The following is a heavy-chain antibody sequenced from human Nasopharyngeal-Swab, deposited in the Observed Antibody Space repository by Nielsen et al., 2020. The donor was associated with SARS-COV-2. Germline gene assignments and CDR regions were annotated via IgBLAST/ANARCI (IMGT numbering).Heavy chain of an antibody. CDR1: GGSFSDNY. J-gene: IGHJ6*03. CDR3: VRGYRTWSFPSSYYYYHMDV. Sequence: SGTLSLTCAVYGGSFSDNYWNWVRQSPGKGLEWIGEISHLGATDYKSSLKSRVVLSVDSSKGQFSLRLTSVTAADTGVYYCVRGYRTWSFPSSYYYYHMDVWGQGTTVTVSS. V-gene: IGHV4-34*01. D-gene: IGHD3-10*01. CDR2: ISHLGAT.